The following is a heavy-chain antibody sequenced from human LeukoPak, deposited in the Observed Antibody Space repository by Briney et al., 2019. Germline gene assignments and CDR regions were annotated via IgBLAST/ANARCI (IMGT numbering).Heavy chain of an antibody. J-gene: IGHJ5*02. CDR2: IYYSGST. CDR3: AGVGVGGAVGFDP. V-gene: IGHV4-59*12. D-gene: IGHD1-26*01. CDR1: GDSISSYY. Sequence: PSETLSLTCTVSGDSISSYYWSWIRQPPGKGLEWIGYIYYSGSTNYNPSLKSRVTMSVDTSKNQFSLKLSSVTAADTPVYYCAGVGVGGAVGFDPLGQGNLVT.